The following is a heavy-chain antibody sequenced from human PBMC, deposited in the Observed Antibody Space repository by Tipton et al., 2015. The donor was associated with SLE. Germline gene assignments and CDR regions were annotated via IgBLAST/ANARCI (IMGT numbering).Heavy chain of an antibody. V-gene: IGHV4-59*01. CDR2: IYYSGST. Sequence: TLSLTCTVSGGSISSYYWSWIRQPAGKGLEWIGDIYYSGSTNYNPSLKSRVTISVDTSKNQFSLKLSSVTAADTAVYYCAREFRDGGSYHYYYYYMDVWGKGTTVTVSS. D-gene: IGHD1-26*01. J-gene: IGHJ6*03. CDR1: GGSISSYY. CDR3: AREFRDGGSYHYYYYYMDV.